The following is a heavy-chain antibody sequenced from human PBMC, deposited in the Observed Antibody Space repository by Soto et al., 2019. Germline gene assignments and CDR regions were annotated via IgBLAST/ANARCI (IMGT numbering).Heavy chain of an antibody. CDR2: IWCDGSNK. CDR3: SSSYSGYHDY. Sequence: QVQLVESGGGVVQPGRSLRLSCAASGFTFSSYGMHWVRQAPGKGLAWVAGIWCDGSNKYYADSVKCRFTISSDNSKNPLYLQMNSLRAEDTAVYYCSSSYSGYHDYWGQGTLVTVSS. CDR1: GFTFSSYG. V-gene: IGHV3-33*01. D-gene: IGHD5-12*01. J-gene: IGHJ4*02.